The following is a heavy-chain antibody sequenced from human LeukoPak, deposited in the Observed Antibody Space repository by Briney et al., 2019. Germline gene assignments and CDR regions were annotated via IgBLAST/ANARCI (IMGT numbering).Heavy chain of an antibody. CDR3: AKVSCSGGSCYGPYFDY. CDR2: ISGSGGST. V-gene: IGHV3-23*01. J-gene: IGHJ4*02. Sequence: GGSLRLSCAASGFTFSSYAMSWVRQAPGKGLEWVSAISGSGGSTYYADSVKGRFTISRDNSKNTLYLQMNSRRAEDTAVYYCAKVSCSGGSCYGPYFDYWGQGTLVTVSS. D-gene: IGHD2-15*01. CDR1: GFTFSSYA.